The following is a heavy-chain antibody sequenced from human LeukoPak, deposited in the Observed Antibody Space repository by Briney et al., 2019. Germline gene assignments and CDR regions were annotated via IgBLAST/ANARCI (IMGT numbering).Heavy chain of an antibody. J-gene: IGHJ6*02. CDR2: IYYSGST. CDR3: ARAMTTVTSWSPGEDV. D-gene: IGHD4-17*01. V-gene: IGHV4-31*03. Sequence: SETLSLTCTVSGGSISSGGYYWSWIRQHPGKGLEWIGYIYYSGSTYYNPSLKSRVTISVDTSKNQFSLKLSSVTAADTAVYYCARAMTTVTSWSPGEDVWGQGTTVTVSS. CDR1: GGSISSGGYY.